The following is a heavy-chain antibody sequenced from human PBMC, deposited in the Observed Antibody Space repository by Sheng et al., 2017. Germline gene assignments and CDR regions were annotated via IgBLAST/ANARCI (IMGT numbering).Heavy chain of an antibody. CDR1: GGSISSSSYY. CDR3: ASEGYSYGKGWFDP. V-gene: IGHV4-39*07. Sequence: QLQLQESGPGLVKPSETLSLTCTVSGGSISSSSYYWGWIRQPPGKGLEWIGSIYYSGSTYYNPSLKSRVTISVDTSKNQFSLKLSSVTAADTAVYYCASEGYSYGKGWFDPWGQGTLVHRLL. CDR2: IYYSGST. D-gene: IGHD5-18*01. J-gene: IGHJ5*02.